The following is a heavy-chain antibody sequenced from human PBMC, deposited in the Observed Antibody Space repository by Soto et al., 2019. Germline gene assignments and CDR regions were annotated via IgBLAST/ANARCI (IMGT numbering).Heavy chain of an antibody. CDR3: ARVSFYYGSGSYYPDAFDI. CDR2: ISPGDSDT. J-gene: IGHJ3*02. Sequence: VECLSISCKVSGYSFTRYWIVWVLQMPGKGLEWMGIISPGDSDTIYSPSFQGQVTISADKSISTAYLQWSSLKASETAMYYCARVSFYYGSGSYYPDAFDIWGQGTMVTVSS. CDR1: GYSFTRYW. D-gene: IGHD3-10*01. V-gene: IGHV5-51*01.